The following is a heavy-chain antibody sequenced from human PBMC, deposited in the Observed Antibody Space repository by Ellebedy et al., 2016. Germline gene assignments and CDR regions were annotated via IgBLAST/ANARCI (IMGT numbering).Heavy chain of an antibody. CDR3: ARVHGDYRIDY. V-gene: IGHV3-21*06. Sequence: GGSLRLSCAASGFTFSTYSMNWVRQAPGKGLEWVSSMSGTSSYVHYAESVEGRFTISRDNAKNSLYLHMSSLRVEDTAVYYCARVHGDYRIDYWGPGTLVTVSS. CDR2: MSGTSSYV. J-gene: IGHJ4*02. D-gene: IGHD4-17*01. CDR1: GFTFSTYS.